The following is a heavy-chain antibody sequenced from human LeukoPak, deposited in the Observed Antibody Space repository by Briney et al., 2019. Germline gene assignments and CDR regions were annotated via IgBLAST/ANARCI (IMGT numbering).Heavy chain of an antibody. CDR2: IYYSGST. Sequence: ETLSLTCTVSGGSLSSYHWSWVRQPPGKGLEWIGYIYYSGSTNYNPALKRRVTILVKASKNHFFLMKSYVTSADTAVVYFAACSGNYAVGYACDIWGQGTMVTVSS. J-gene: IGHJ3*02. CDR3: AACSGNYAVGYACDI. V-gene: IGHV4-59*12. D-gene: IGHD1-26*01. CDR1: GGSLSSYH.